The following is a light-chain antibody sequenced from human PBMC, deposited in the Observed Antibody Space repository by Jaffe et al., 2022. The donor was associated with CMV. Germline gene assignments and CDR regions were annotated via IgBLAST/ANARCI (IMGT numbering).Light chain of an antibody. CDR1: QSISSW. CDR3: QQYNSIRWD. J-gene: IGKJ3*01. CDR2: KAS. Sequence: DIQMTQSPSTLSASVGDRVTITCRASQSISSWLAWYQQKPGKAPKLLIYKASSLESGVPSRFSGSGSGTEFTLTISSLQPDDFATYYCQQYNSIRWDFGPGTKVDIK. V-gene: IGKV1-5*03.